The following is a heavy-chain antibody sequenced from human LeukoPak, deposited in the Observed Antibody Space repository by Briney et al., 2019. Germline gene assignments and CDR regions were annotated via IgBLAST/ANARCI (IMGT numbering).Heavy chain of an antibody. CDR3: ARGRFHYYYGMDV. D-gene: IGHD3-10*01. CDR1: GFTVSSNY. J-gene: IGHJ6*02. Sequence: GGSLRLSCAASGFTVSSNYMSWVRQAPGKGLEWVSSISSSSSYIYYADSVKGRFTISRDNAKNSLYLQMNSLRAEDTAVYYCARGRFHYYYGMDVWGQGTTVTVSS. CDR2: ISSSSSYI. V-gene: IGHV3-21*01.